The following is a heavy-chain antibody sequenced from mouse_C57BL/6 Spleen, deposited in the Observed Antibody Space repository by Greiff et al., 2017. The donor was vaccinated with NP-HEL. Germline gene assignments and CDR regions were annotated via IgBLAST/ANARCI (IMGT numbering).Heavy chain of an antibody. D-gene: IGHD1-1*01. J-gene: IGHJ2*01. CDR3: ARWDGSSYVNFDY. V-gene: IGHV1-81*01. CDR1: GYTFTSYG. Sequence: VQLQQSGAELARPGASVKLSCKASGYTFTSYGISWVKQRTGQGLEWIGEIYPRSGNTYYNEKFKGKATLTADKSSSTAYRELRSLTSEDSAVYFCARWDGSSYVNFDYWGQGTTLTVSS. CDR2: IYPRSGNT.